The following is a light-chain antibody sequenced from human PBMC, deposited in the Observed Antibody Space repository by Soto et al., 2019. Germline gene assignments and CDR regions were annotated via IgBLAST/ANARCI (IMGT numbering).Light chain of an antibody. CDR3: SSYTSSSTYV. CDR1: SSDVGGYNY. J-gene: IGLJ1*01. Sequence: QAVVTQPASVSGSPGQSITISCTGTSSDVGGYNYVSWYQQHPGKAPKLMIYDVSNRPSGVSNRFSGSKSGNTASLTISGLQAEDEADYYCSSYTSSSTYVFGTGTNLTVL. V-gene: IGLV2-14*01. CDR2: DVS.